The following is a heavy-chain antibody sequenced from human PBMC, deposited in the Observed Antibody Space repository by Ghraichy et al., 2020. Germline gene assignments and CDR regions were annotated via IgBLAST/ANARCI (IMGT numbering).Heavy chain of an antibody. D-gene: IGHD6-13*01. J-gene: IGHJ3*02. CDR2: ICGSGGTT. Sequence: GGSLRLSCAASGFTFSNYAMSWVRQAPGKGLEWVSVICGSGGTTYYADSVKGRFTISRDNSKNTLYVQMNSLRAEDTAVYYCAKGDGSSCYNAFDIWGQGTMVTVSS. V-gene: IGHV3-23*01. CDR1: GFTFSNYA. CDR3: AKGDGSSCYNAFDI.